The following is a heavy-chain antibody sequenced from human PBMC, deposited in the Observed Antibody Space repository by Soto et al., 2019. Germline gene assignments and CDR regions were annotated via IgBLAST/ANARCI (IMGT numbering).Heavy chain of an antibody. CDR2: FRTSGDGGTT. V-gene: IGHV3-23*01. Sequence: GSLRLSCAASGFTFSSYSMSWVRQAPGKGLEWVSGFRTSGDGGTTYYADSVKGQFTISRDNSKNMLFLQMNSLRAEDTAIYYCAKKVNSGPGSQYFDYWGQGTLVTVSS. J-gene: IGHJ4*02. CDR1: GFTFSSYS. CDR3: AKKVNSGPGSQYFDY. D-gene: IGHD3-10*01.